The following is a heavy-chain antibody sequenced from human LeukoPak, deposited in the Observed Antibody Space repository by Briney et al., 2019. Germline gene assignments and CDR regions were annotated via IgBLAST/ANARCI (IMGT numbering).Heavy chain of an antibody. Sequence: GGSLRLSCAASGFTFSSYGMHWVRQAPGKGLEWVSVIYSGGSTYYADSVKGRFTISRDNSKNTLYLQMNSLRAEDTAVYYCARDHDSGYDYWGQGTLVTVSS. CDR2: IYSGGST. CDR3: ARDHDSGYDY. J-gene: IGHJ4*02. CDR1: GFTFSSYG. D-gene: IGHD5-12*01. V-gene: IGHV3-53*01.